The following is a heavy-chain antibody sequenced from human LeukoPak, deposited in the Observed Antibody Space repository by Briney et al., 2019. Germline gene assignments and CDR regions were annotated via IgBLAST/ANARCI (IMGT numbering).Heavy chain of an antibody. V-gene: IGHV1-69*06. D-gene: IGHD6-13*01. CDR3: ARDRVAAAGTVDY. J-gene: IGHJ4*02. Sequence: SVKVSCKASGGTFSSYAISWVRQAPGQGLEWMGGIIPIFGTANYAQKFQGRVTITADKSTSTAYMELSSLRSEDTAVYYCARDRVAAAGTVDYWGQGTLVTVSS. CDR1: GGTFSSYA. CDR2: IIPIFGTA.